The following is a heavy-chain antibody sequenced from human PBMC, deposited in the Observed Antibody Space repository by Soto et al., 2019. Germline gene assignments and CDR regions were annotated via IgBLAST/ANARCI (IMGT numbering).Heavy chain of an antibody. V-gene: IGHV5-10-1*01. CDR1: GYTFTGYW. CDR2: IDPSDSST. D-gene: IGHD4-4*01. CDR3: ARLGHDYSNSGMDV. Sequence: GGSLKISCKGSGYTFTGYWINWVRQMPGKGLEWMGKIDPSDSSTNYSPSYSPSFQGHVTISTDKSITTAYLQWSSLKASDTAIYYCARLGHDYSNSGMDVWGQGTTVTVSS. J-gene: IGHJ6*02.